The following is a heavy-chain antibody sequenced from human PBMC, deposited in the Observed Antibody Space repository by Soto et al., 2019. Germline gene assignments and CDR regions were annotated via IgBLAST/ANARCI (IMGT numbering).Heavy chain of an antibody. CDR2: ISSNGGLT. CDR3: VNDALRGDGYNPHFDS. Sequence: WGSLRLSCSASGGTFISYAMHWVRQAPGKGLEYVSAISSNGGLTYYADSVKGRFTISRDNSKNTLYLQMSSLRVEDTAVYYCVNDALRGDGYNPHFDSWGQGTLVTVSS. V-gene: IGHV3-64D*06. J-gene: IGHJ4*02. CDR1: GGTFISYA. D-gene: IGHD5-12*01.